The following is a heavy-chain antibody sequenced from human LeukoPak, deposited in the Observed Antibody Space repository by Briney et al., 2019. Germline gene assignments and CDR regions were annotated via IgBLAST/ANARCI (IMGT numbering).Heavy chain of an antibody. CDR1: GFTFSEYD. CDR2: IGTAGDT. CDR3: ARVAKERVGGVYYFDY. D-gene: IGHD1-1*01. J-gene: IGHJ4*02. Sequence: GGSLRLSCAASGFTFSEYDMHWVREATGKGLEWVSAIGTAGDTYYTGSVKGRFTISRENAKNSLYLQMNSLRAGDTAVYYCARVAKERVGGVYYFDYWGQGTLVTGSS. V-gene: IGHV3-13*01.